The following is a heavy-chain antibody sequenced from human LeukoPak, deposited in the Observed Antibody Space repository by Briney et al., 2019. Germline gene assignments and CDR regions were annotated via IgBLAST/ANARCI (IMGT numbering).Heavy chain of an antibody. CDR3: AREIRIAAAGRSFDP. CDR2: IWYDGSNK. Sequence: PGGSLRLSCAASGFTFSSYGMHWVRQAPGKGLEWVAVIWYDGSNKYYADSVKGRFTISRDNSKNTLYLQMNSLGAEDTAVYYCAREIRIAAAGRSFDPWGQGTLVTVSS. J-gene: IGHJ5*02. CDR1: GFTFSSYG. V-gene: IGHV3-33*01. D-gene: IGHD6-13*01.